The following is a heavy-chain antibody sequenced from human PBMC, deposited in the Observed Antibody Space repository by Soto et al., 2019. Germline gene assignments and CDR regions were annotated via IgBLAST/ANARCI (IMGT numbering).Heavy chain of an antibody. CDR3: ARPRGPRGYDLIDY. CDR1: GFPFSIFS. D-gene: IGHD5-12*01. J-gene: IGHJ4*02. V-gene: IGHV3-21*02. CDR2: INPSSGSV. Sequence: EVQVVESGGGLVKPGGSLRLACVVSGFPFSIFSWNWVRQAPGKGLEWVSSINPSSGSVLYAESVKGRFTISRDNAKNSLYLQMNSLRAEDTAVYYCARPRGPRGYDLIDYWGQGTLVTVSS.